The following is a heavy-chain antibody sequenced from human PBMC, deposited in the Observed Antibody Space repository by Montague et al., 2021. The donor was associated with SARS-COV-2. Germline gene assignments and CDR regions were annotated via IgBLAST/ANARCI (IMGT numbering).Heavy chain of an antibody. Sequence: SETLSLTCAVYGESFSGHYWTWIRQPPGKGLEWIGEIYHTGSTNYNPSLKSRVTISVDTSKNQFSLKLRSVTAADTAVYYCARSRIELSMIVVVMTGASYYMDVWGKGTTVTVSS. J-gene: IGHJ6*03. CDR1: GESFSGHY. CDR3: ARSRIELSMIVVVMTGASYYMDV. V-gene: IGHV4-34*01. D-gene: IGHD3-22*01. CDR2: IYHTGST.